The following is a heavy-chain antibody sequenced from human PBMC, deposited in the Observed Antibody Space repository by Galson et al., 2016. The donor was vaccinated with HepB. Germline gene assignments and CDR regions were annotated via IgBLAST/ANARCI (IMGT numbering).Heavy chain of an antibody. D-gene: IGHD3-3*01. J-gene: IGHJ4*02. Sequence: SMRFSCAASGFSFSNYWMIWVRQAPGKGLEWVTKIKQDGNEKYYVDSVKGRFTISRDNAKNSMYLQMNSLRAEDTAVYYCARKGGIFSPWGYWGQGTLVTVSS. CDR2: IKQDGNEK. V-gene: IGHV3-7*03. CDR3: ARKGGIFSPWGY. CDR1: GFSFSNYW.